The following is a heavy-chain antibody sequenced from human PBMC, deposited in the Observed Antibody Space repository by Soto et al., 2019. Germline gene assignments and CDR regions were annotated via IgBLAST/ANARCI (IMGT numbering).Heavy chain of an antibody. J-gene: IGHJ6*02. Sequence: GGSLRLSCAASGFTFSSYGMHWVRQAPGKGLEWVAVIWYDGSNKYYADSVKGRFTISRDNSKNTLYLQMNSLRAEDTAVYYCARDPSSSWSAHYYGMDVWGQGTTVTVSS. CDR2: IWYDGSNK. D-gene: IGHD6-13*01. CDR3: ARDPSSSWSAHYYGMDV. CDR1: GFTFSSYG. V-gene: IGHV3-33*01.